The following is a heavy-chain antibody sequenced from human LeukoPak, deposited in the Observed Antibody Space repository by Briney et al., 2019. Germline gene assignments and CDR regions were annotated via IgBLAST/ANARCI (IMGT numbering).Heavy chain of an antibody. CDR3: ARDVAMGADY. CDR1: GGSISSSSYY. D-gene: IGHD5-18*01. J-gene: IGHJ4*02. V-gene: IGHV4-39*07. Sequence: PSETLSLTCTVSGGSISSSSYYWGWIRQPPGKGLEWIGSIYYSGSTYYNPSLKSRVTISVDTSKKQFSLKLSSVTAADTAVYYCARDVAMGADYWGQGTLVTVSS. CDR2: IYYSGST.